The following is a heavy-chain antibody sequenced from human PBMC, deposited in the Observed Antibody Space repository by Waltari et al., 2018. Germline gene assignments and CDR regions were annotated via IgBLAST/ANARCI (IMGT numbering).Heavy chain of an antibody. CDR3: VTVGSSIHACDYFDN. Sequence: QVQLQESGPGLVKPSQTLSLTCSVSGVSITSGSHYWSWIRQPAGKGLEWIGHIYTSGSTKYNPSRKRRVTSSVDTSKIQFSLRLSSVTAADTAVYYCVTVGSSIHACDYFDNWGQGTLVTVSS. CDR1: GVSITSGSHY. V-gene: IGHV4-61*02. J-gene: IGHJ4*02. D-gene: IGHD3-3*02. CDR2: IYTSGST.